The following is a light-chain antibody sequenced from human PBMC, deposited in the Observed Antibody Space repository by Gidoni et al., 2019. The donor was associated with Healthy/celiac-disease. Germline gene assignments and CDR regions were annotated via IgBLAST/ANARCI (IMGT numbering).Light chain of an antibody. CDR2: GAS. J-gene: IGKJ1*01. V-gene: IGKV3-15*01. Sequence: DIVMTQSPATLSVSPGQRATLSSRASQSVSSNLAWYQQKPGQAPRLLIDGASTRATGIPARFSGSGSGTEFTLTISSLQSEDFAVYYCQQYNNWPRTFGQGTKVEIK. CDR1: QSVSSN. CDR3: QQYNNWPRT.